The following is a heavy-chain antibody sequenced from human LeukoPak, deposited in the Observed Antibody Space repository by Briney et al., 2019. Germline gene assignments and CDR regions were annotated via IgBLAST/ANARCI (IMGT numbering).Heavy chain of an antibody. CDR3: ARDTDRCSGGSCYSFPLDF. Sequence: ASVKVSCKASGCTFINYYMHWVRQAPGQGLEWMGVINPSGGATTYAQKLQGRVTMTRDMSTSTVYMELNSLRSEDTAIYYCARDTDRCSGGSCYSFPLDFWGQGTLVTVSS. D-gene: IGHD2-15*01. CDR2: INPSGGAT. J-gene: IGHJ4*02. CDR1: GCTFINYY. V-gene: IGHV1-46*04.